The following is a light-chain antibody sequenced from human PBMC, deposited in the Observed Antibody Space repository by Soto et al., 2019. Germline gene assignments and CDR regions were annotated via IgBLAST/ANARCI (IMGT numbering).Light chain of an antibody. CDR3: AAWDNSLDGYV. Sequence: QSVLTQPPSASGTPGQWVTISCSGSNSNIGSNTVNWYQQFPGTAPKLLIYTNDQRPSGVPDRFSGSKSGTSASLAISGLQSEDEADYYCAAWDNSLDGYVFGAGTKVTVL. J-gene: IGLJ1*01. CDR1: NSNIGSNT. V-gene: IGLV1-44*01. CDR2: TND.